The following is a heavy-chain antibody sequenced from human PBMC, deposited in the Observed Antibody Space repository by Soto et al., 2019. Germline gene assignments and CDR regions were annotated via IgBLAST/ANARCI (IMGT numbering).Heavy chain of an antibody. CDR1: GFTFRSYG. D-gene: IGHD2-15*01. Sequence: QVQLVESGGGVVQPGRSLRLSCAASGFTFRSYGMHWVRQAPGTGLEWLAVISNDGNKKFLAASVEGRLTLSRDNSRNTLYLQINSIRDDDTAVYYGGKDTLDCSGGDCPLYYSYGMDVWGQGTTVIVSS. CDR2: ISNDGNKK. J-gene: IGHJ6*02. V-gene: IGHV3-30*18. CDR3: GKDTLDCSGGDCPLYYSYGMDV.